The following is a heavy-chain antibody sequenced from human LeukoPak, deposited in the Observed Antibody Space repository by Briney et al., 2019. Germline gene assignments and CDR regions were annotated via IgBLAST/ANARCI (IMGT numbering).Heavy chain of an antibody. J-gene: IGHJ4*02. CDR3: ASRADKNLLYYFDY. D-gene: IGHD2-15*01. Sequence: GASVKVSCKASGYTFTGYYIHWVRQAPGQGLEWMGWINPKSGGTNYAQKFQGRVTVTGDTSIITVYMELNSLRSDDTAVYYCASRADKNLLYYFDYWGQGTRVTVSS. CDR2: INPKSGGT. V-gene: IGHV1-2*02. CDR1: GYTFTGYY.